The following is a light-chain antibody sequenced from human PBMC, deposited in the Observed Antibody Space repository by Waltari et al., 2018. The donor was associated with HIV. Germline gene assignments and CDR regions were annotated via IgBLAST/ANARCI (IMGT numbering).Light chain of an antibody. CDR1: TSDVGGYNY. V-gene: IGLV2-14*01. CDR2: EVS. CDR3: NSYTSMSHLV. Sequence: QSALTQPASVSGSPGQSITISCTGTTSDVGGYNYVSWYQHHPGKAPKLIIYEVSNRPSDTSSRFSASKSGNTASLTISGLQAEDEADYYCNSYTSMSHLVFGGGTKLTV. J-gene: IGLJ3*02.